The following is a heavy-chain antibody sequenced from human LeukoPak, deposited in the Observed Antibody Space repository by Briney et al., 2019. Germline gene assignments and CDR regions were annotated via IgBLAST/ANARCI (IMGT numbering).Heavy chain of an antibody. CDR2: ITGGHYPT. CDR1: GFSFSSFA. J-gene: IGHJ5*02. D-gene: IGHD4-17*01. Sequence: GGSLRLSCAASGFSFSSFAMTWVRQAPGKGLEWVSSITGGHYPTYNTDSVKGRFTISRDNSKNTLYLQMNSLRADDTAVYYCTKDPNGDYVGAFDAWGQGTLVTVSS. V-gene: IGHV3-23*01. CDR3: TKDPNGDYVGAFDA.